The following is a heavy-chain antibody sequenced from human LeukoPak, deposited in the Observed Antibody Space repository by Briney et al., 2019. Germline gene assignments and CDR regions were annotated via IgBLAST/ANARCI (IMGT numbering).Heavy chain of an antibody. Sequence: SQTLSLTCTVSGGSISSGDYYWSWIRQPPGEGLEWIGYIYYSGSTNYNPSLKSRVTISVDTSKNQFSLKLSSVTAADTAVYYCAGVKILGYYYYYMDVWGKGTTVTVSS. J-gene: IGHJ6*03. CDR2: IYYSGST. CDR3: AGVKILGYYYYYMDV. D-gene: IGHD3-16*01. CDR1: GGSISSGDYY. V-gene: IGHV4-30-4*08.